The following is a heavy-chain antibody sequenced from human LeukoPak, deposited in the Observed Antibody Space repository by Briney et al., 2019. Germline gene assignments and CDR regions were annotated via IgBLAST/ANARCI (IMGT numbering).Heavy chain of an antibody. CDR1: AGSISSYY. CDR2: IYYSGST. V-gene: IGHV4-59*01. Sequence: SETLSLTCTVSAGSISSYYWSWIRQPPGKGLEWIGYIYYSGSTNYNPSLKSRVTISVDTSKNQFSLKLSSVTAADTAVYYCARDSKNYYGSGSYYYYYYGMDVWGKGTTVTVSS. D-gene: IGHD3-10*01. CDR3: ARDSKNYYGSGSYYYYYYGMDV. J-gene: IGHJ6*04.